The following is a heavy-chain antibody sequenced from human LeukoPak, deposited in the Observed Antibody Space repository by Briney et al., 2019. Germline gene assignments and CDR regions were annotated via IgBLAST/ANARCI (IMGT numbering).Heavy chain of an antibody. CDR1: GFTFSSYG. D-gene: IGHD1-26*01. CDR3: ANLVGATNFYYYYGMDV. CDR2: ISYDGSNK. V-gene: IGHV3-30*18. Sequence: GSLRLSCAASGFTFSSYGMHWVRQAPGKGLEWVAVISYDGSNKYYADSVKGRFTISRDNSENTLYLQMNSLRAEDTAVYYCANLVGATNFYYYYGMDVWGQGTTVTVSS. J-gene: IGHJ6*02.